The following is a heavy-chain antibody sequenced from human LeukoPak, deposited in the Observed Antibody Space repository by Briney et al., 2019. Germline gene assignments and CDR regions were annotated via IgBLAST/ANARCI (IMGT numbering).Heavy chain of an antibody. V-gene: IGHV3-33*01. CDR2: IWYDGSNK. D-gene: IGHD3-22*01. CDR1: GFTVSSYG. CDR3: ARGEFDYDGYFDY. J-gene: IGHJ4*02. Sequence: PGGSLRLSCAASGFTVSSYGMHWVRQAPGKGLEWVAVIWYDGSNKYYADSVKGRFTISRDNSKNTLYLQMNSLRAEDTAVYYCARGEFDYDGYFDYWGQGTLVTVSS.